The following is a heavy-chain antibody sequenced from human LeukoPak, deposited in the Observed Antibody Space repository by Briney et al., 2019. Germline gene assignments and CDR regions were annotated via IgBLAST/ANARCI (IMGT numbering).Heavy chain of an antibody. CDR1: GFTFSSYA. Sequence: GGSLRLSCAASGFTFSSYAMHWVRQAPGKGREYVSAISSNGGSTYYANSVKGRFTISRDNSKNTLYRQMGSLRAEDMAVYYCARGDYYYDSSGYDYWGQGTLVTVSS. CDR3: ARGDYYYDSSGYDY. D-gene: IGHD3-22*01. V-gene: IGHV3-64*01. CDR2: ISSNGGST. J-gene: IGHJ4*02.